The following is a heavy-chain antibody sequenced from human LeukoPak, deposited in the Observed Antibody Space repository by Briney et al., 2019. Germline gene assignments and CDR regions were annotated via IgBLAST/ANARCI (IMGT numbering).Heavy chain of an antibody. V-gene: IGHV4-30-2*01. CDR1: GGSISSGGYY. CDR3: ASILSGSITTWYHFMDV. Sequence: PSETLSLTCTVSGGSISSGGYYWSWIRQPPGKGLEWIGYIYHSGSTYYNPSLKSRVTMSVDTSKDQFSPTLSSVTAADTAVYYCASILSGSITTWYHFMDVWGKGTTVTVSS. CDR2: IYHSGST. J-gene: IGHJ6*03. D-gene: IGHD2-15*01.